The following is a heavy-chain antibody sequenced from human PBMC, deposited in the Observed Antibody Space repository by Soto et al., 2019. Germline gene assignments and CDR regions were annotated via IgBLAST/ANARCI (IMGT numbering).Heavy chain of an antibody. V-gene: IGHV3-23*01. CDR2: VSDSGAKT. J-gene: IGHJ4*02. Sequence: AGSLRLSCVASGFTFRTNPMSWVRQAPGKGLEWVSGVSDSGAKTYYADSVKGRFTVSRDNSKNTLYLEMKSLRAEDTAVYYCAKDFQFGGSGTGYFDNWGQGTLVTVSS. D-gene: IGHD3-10*01. CDR3: AKDFQFGGSGTGYFDN. CDR1: GFTFRTNP.